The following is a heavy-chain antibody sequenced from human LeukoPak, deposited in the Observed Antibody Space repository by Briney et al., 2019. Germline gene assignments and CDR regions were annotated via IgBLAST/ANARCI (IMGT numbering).Heavy chain of an antibody. J-gene: IGHJ4*02. CDR1: GFTFSSYA. Sequence: GGSLRLSCAASGFTFSSYAMHWVRQAPGKGLEWVAVISYDGSNKYYADSVKGRFTISRDNSKNTLYLQMNSLRAEDTAVYYCARVRDILTGYYPHFDYWGQGTLVTVSS. CDR3: ARVRDILTGYYPHFDY. V-gene: IGHV3-30*04. D-gene: IGHD3-9*01. CDR2: ISYDGSNK.